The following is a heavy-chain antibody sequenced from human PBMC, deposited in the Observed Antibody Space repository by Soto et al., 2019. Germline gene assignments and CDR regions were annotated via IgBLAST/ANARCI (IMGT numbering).Heavy chain of an antibody. CDR1: GGSFSGYY. V-gene: IGHV4-34*01. J-gene: IGHJ4*02. D-gene: IGHD6-19*01. CDR3: ARAPEAATHSSGPSGYFDY. Sequence: SETLSLTCAVYGGSFSGYYWSWIRQPPGKGLEWIGEINHSGSTNYNPSLKSRVTISVDTSKNQFSLKLSSVTAADTAVYYCARAPEAATHSSGPSGYFDYWGQGTLVTVSS. CDR2: INHSGST.